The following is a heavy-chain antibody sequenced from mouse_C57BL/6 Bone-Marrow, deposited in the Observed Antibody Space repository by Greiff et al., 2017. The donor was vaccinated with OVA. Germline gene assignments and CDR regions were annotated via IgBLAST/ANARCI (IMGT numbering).Heavy chain of an antibody. CDR2: IYPRSGNT. Sequence: VQLQQSGAELARPGASVKLSCKASGYTFTSYGISWVKQRTGQGLEWIGEIYPRSGNTYYNEKFKGKATLTADKSSSTAYMELRSLTSEDSAVYFCARHYYGSSYHYFDYWGQGTTLTVSS. D-gene: IGHD1-1*01. CDR3: ARHYYGSSYHYFDY. V-gene: IGHV1-81*01. J-gene: IGHJ2*01. CDR1: GYTFTSYG.